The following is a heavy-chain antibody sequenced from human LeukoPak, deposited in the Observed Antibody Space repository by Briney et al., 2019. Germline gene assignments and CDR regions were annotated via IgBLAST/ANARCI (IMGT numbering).Heavy chain of an antibody. Sequence: GGSLRLSCTVSGFNVSCDSMSWVPPAPGQVLHWVSFIYSGGSTHYSDSVKGRFTISRDNSKNTLYLQMNSLRAEDTAVYYCARDLTMVRGVSGYWGQGTLVTVSS. CDR2: IYSGGST. D-gene: IGHD3-10*01. CDR1: GFNVSCDS. V-gene: IGHV3-53*01. J-gene: IGHJ4*02. CDR3: ARDLTMVRGVSGY.